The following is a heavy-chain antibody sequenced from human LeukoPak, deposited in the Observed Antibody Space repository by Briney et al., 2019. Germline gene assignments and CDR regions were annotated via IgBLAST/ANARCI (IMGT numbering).Heavy chain of an antibody. Sequence: QPGGSLRLSCAVSGLTFSSSWMDWVRQAPGKGLEWVASINPDGNKKYSADSVKGRFTISRDNAENSLYLQMNSLKAEDTAIYYCATYRWLGEWGQGTLVTVSS. J-gene: IGHJ4*02. CDR3: ATYRWLGE. CDR2: INPDGNKK. CDR1: GLTFSSSW. V-gene: IGHV3-7*03. D-gene: IGHD5-24*01.